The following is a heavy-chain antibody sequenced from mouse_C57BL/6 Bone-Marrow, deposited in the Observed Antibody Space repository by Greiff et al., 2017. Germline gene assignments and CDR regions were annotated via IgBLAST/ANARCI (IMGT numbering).Heavy chain of an antibody. CDR2: IWSGGST. V-gene: IGHV2-2*01. J-gene: IGHJ3*01. CDR1: GFSLTSYG. Sequence: VQVVESGPGLVQPSQSLSITCTVSGFSLTSYGVHWVRQSPGKGLEWLGVIWSGGSTDYNAAFISRLSISKDNPKSQVFFKMNSLQADDTAIYYCAGNEGLWEDWFAYWGQGTLVTVSA. D-gene: IGHD3-3*01. CDR3: AGNEGLWEDWFAY.